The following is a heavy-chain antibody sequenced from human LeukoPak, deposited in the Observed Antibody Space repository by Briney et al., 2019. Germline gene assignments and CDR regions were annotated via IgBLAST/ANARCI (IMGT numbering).Heavy chain of an antibody. D-gene: IGHD3-10*01. CDR2: VYYAGST. V-gene: IGHV4-59*08. Sequence: PSETLSLTCTVSGGSISSYYWSWIRQPPGKGLEWIGYVYYAGSTNYNPSLKSRVTISVDTSKNQVSLKLSSVTAADTAVYYCARHSLWFGANDAFDIWGQGTMVTVSS. CDR1: GGSISSYY. CDR3: ARHSLWFGANDAFDI. J-gene: IGHJ3*02.